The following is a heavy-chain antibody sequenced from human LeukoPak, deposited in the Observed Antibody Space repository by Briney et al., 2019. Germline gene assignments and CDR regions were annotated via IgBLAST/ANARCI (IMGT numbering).Heavy chain of an antibody. V-gene: IGHV4/OR15-8*02. J-gene: IGHJ4*02. D-gene: IGHD5-24*01. Sequence: ASETLSLTCAVSGDSISSSHWWSWVRPAPGKGLEWLGEIYHSGNTNYSPSLKSRVAISLDKSSNHFSLRLTSVTAADTAMYFCVREEMPGKFDYWGQGTLVTVSS. CDR2: IYHSGNT. CDR1: GDSISSSHW. CDR3: VREEMPGKFDY.